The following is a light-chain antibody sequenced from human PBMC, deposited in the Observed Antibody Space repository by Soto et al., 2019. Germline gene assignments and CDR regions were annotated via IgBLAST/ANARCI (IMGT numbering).Light chain of an antibody. J-gene: IGKJ4*01. CDR3: QQFYSSPLT. Sequence: DIVMTQSPASMAVSLGERATINCKSSQSLLFSSNKKNYLAWYQQRQGQPPKLIIYWASSRESGVPDRFTGSGSGTDFTLSISSLQAEDLAVYYCQQFYSSPLTFGGGTKVDIK. V-gene: IGKV4-1*01. CDR2: WAS. CDR1: QSLLFSSNKKNY.